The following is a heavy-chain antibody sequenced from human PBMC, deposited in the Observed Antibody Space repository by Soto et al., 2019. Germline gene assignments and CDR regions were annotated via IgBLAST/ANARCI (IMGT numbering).Heavy chain of an antibody. Sequence: SETLSLTCAVYGGSLSGYYWSWIRQPPGKGLEWIGEINHSGSTNYNPSLKSRVTISVDTSKNQFSLNLSSVTAADTAVYYCARPYCGGGSCSDPDAFDIWGQGTMVTVSS. CDR3: ARPYCGGGSCSDPDAFDI. D-gene: IGHD2-15*01. CDR1: GGSLSGYY. J-gene: IGHJ3*02. V-gene: IGHV4-34*01. CDR2: INHSGST.